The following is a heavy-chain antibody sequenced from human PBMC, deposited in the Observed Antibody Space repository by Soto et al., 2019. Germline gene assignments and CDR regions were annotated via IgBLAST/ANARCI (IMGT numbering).Heavy chain of an antibody. CDR2: MNPNSANT. J-gene: IGHJ6*02. CDR1: GYTFTSYD. V-gene: IGHV1-8*02. Sequence: QVQLVQSGAEVKKPGASVKVSCKASGYTFTSYDINWVRQATGQGLEWMGWMNPNSANTGYAQKFQGGVTMTRNTSIGTAYMGLSRLRSVDTAVYYCAREGVRGMDVWGQGNAVTVPS. D-gene: IGHD3-16*01. CDR3: AREGVRGMDV.